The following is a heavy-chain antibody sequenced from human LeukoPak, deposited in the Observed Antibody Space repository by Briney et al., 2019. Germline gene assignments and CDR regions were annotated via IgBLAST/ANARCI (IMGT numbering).Heavy chain of an antibody. D-gene: IGHD3-9*01. J-gene: IGHJ6*03. CDR2: IFYSGST. V-gene: IGHV4-39*01. CDR3: ARLKKGYYDILTAVGGYYYYMDV. CDR1: GGSISVTTYY. Sequence: SETLSLTCTVSGGSISVTTYYWGWVRQSSGKGLEWIGNIFYSGSTLYNPSLKSRVTISMDTSKNQFSLKLSSVTAADTAVYYCARLKKGYYDILTAVGGYYYYMDVWGKGTTVTVSS.